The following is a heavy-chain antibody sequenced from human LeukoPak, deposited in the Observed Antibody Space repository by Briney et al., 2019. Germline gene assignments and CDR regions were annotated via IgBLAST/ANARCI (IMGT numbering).Heavy chain of an antibody. CDR1: GFTFSSYS. CDR2: ISSSSSYI. J-gene: IGHJ4*02. CDR3: ARVAMVAATVDY. D-gene: IGHD2-15*01. Sequence: PGGSLRLSCAASGFTFSSYSMNWVRQAPGKGLEWVSSISSSSSYIYYADAVKGRFTISRDNAKNSVYLQMTSLRAEDTAVYYCARVAMVAATVDYWGQGTRDTVPS. V-gene: IGHV3-21*01.